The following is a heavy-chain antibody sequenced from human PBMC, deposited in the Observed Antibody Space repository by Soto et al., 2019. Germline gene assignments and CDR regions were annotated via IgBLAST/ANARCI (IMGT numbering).Heavy chain of an antibody. D-gene: IGHD3-3*01. J-gene: IGHJ4*02. CDR3: ARGGVSTRTFDY. CDR2: IYPSDSDT. CDR1: GYNFAGYW. V-gene: IGHV5-51*01. Sequence: LKVSCKGSGYNFAGYWIAWVRQMPGKGLELMGIIYPSDSDTRYGPSFQGQVTISADKSISSAYLQWSSLRASDTAMYYCARGGVSTRTFDYWGQGTPVTVSS.